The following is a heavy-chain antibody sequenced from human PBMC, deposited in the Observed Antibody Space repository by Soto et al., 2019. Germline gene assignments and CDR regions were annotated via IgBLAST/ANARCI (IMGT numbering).Heavy chain of an antibody. D-gene: IGHD3-16*01. CDR1: GASLGGFH. CDR2: LIHGGST. V-gene: IGHV4-34*12. J-gene: IGHJ3*02. CDR3: ARSPLGYDYVRQTWREVGDSFDI. Sequence: SETLSLTCAIYGASLGGFHWTWLRQAPGKGLEWIGELIHGGSTNYNPPLKSRVSFSLDTSKNQFSLHLMSVTAADTAVYYRARSPLGYDYVRQTWREVGDSFDIWGRGTMVTVSS.